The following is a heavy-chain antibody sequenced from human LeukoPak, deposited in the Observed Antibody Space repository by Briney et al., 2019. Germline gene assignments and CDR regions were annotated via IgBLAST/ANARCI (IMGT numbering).Heavy chain of an antibody. Sequence: ASVKVSCKASGYTFTGYYMHWVRQAPGQGLEWMGWINPNSGGTNYAQKFQGRVTMTRDTSISTAYMELSRLRSDDTAVYYCARDLLITRIAAAGTRAEYFQHWGQGTLVTVSS. J-gene: IGHJ1*01. CDR3: ARDLLITRIAAAGTRAEYFQH. V-gene: IGHV1-2*02. D-gene: IGHD6-13*01. CDR1: GYTFTGYY. CDR2: INPNSGGT.